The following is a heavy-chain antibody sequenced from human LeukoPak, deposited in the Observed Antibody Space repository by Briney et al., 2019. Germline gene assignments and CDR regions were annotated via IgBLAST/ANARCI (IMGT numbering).Heavy chain of an antibody. CDR1: GITVSSDY. J-gene: IGHJ4*02. D-gene: IGHD3-10*01. CDR3: TRGIGRSWSLDN. Sequence: GGSLRLSCAASGITVSSDYMTWVRQAPGKGLEWVSLIYNNGNTYYADSVRGRFTISRGNSKNTLYLQMNSLRAEDTAMYYCTRGIGRSWSLDNWGQGTLVTVSS. CDR2: IYNNGNT. V-gene: IGHV3-53*01.